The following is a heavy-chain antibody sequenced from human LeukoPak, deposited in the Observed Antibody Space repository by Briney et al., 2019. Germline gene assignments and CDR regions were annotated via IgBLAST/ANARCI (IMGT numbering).Heavy chain of an antibody. Sequence: ASVKVSCKASGYTFTTNYMHWVRQAHGQGLEWMGWMNPNSGDTKYAQKFQGRVTMTRDTSITTACMELSRLRSDDTAVYYCATDQYTSSSGRFDPWGQGSLVTVSS. CDR2: MNPNSGDT. CDR3: ATDQYTSSSGRFDP. J-gene: IGHJ5*02. V-gene: IGHV1-2*02. CDR1: GYTFTTNY. D-gene: IGHD6-6*01.